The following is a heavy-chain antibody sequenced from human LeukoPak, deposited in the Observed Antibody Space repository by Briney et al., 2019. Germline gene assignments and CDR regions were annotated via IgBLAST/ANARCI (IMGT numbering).Heavy chain of an antibody. D-gene: IGHD4-17*01. Sequence: PGGSLRLSCTASGFTFSGYWMHWVRQAPGTGLVWVSRINGDGGETGYADSVKGRFTTFRDNAKSTLYLQMNSLRAEDTAVYYCARGKYGDFDSWGQGTLVTVSS. CDR3: ARGKYGDFDS. CDR2: INGDGGET. CDR1: GFTFSGYW. J-gene: IGHJ4*02. V-gene: IGHV3-74*01.